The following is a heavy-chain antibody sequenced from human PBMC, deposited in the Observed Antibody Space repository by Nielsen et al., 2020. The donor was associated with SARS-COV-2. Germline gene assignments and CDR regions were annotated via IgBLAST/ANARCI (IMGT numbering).Heavy chain of an antibody. V-gene: IGHV1-24*01. CDR2: FDPEDGET. D-gene: IGHD1/OR15-1a*01. Sequence: ASVKVSCKVSGYTLTELSMHWVRQAPGKGLEWMGGFDPEDGETIYAQKFQGSVTLTRDTSTSTVYMELSSLRTEDTAVYYCARDLGGTGDYYYGMDVWGQGTTVTVSS. CDR3: ARDLGGTGDYYYGMDV. J-gene: IGHJ6*02. CDR1: GYTLTELS.